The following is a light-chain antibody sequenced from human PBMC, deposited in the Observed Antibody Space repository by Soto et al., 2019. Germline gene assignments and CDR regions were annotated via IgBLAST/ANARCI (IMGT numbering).Light chain of an antibody. CDR1: QSISSN. J-gene: IGKJ1*01. Sequence: EIVMTQSPATLSVSPGERATISCRASQSISSNLAWYQQKPGQAPRLLIYGASTRPTGIPARFSGSGSGTEFTLTISSLQSEDLAVYYCQQYNNWLRTFGQGTKVEIK. CDR2: GAS. V-gene: IGKV3-15*01. CDR3: QQYNNWLRT.